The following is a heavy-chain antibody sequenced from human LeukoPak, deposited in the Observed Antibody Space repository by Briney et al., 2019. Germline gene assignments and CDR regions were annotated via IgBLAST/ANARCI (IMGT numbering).Heavy chain of an antibody. V-gene: IGHV3-21*01. CDR2: ISSSSSYI. Sequence: GGSLRLSCAASGFTFSSYDMNWVRQAPGKGLEWVSSISSSSSYIYYADSLKGRFTISRDNAKSSLYLQMNSLRAEDTAVYYCAKGIVPAPNGAFEIWGQGTMVTVSS. CDR1: GFTFSSYD. D-gene: IGHD2-2*01. J-gene: IGHJ3*02. CDR3: AKGIVPAPNGAFEI.